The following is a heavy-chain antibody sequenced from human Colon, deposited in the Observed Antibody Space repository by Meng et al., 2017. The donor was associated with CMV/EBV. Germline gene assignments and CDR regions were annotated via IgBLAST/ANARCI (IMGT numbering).Heavy chain of an antibody. CDR3: ARTGIAASPLGY. CDR1: GLAVSDNY. D-gene: IGHD6-13*01. V-gene: IGHV3-21*01. J-gene: IGHJ4*02. CDR2: ISSSSSYI. Sequence: GESLKISCAASGLAVSDNYMNWVRQAPGKGLEWVSSISSSSSYIYYADSVKGRFTISRDNAKNSLYLQMNSLRAEDTAVYYCARTGIAASPLGYWGQGTLVTVSS.